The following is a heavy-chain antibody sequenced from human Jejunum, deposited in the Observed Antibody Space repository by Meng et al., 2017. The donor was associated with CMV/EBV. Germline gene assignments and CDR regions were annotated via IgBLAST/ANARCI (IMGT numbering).Heavy chain of an antibody. CDR1: SDSISNYF. CDR2: ISPSGNI. D-gene: IGHD3-22*01. Sequence: QVHLPESGPGLVRPSETLSLTCTVSSDSISNYFWSWIRQPAGKKLEWIGRISPSGNINYIPSLKGRVTMSLDTSNNQIFLNLTSVTAADTALYYCARGESRGYYYIDYWGQGILVTVSS. CDR3: ARGESRGYYYIDY. J-gene: IGHJ4*02. V-gene: IGHV4-4*07.